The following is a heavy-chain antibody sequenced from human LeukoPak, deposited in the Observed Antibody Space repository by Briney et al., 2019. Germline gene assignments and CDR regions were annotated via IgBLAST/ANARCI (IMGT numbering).Heavy chain of an antibody. J-gene: IGHJ4*02. V-gene: IGHV3-53*01. CDR3: ARVSAAAGY. D-gene: IGHD6-13*01. CDR2: IYSGGST. CDR1: GGSISSYY. Sequence: ETLSLTCTVSGGSISSYYWSWVRQAPGKGLEWVSVIYSGGSTYYADSVKGRFTISRDNSKNTLYLQMNSLRAEDTAVYYCARVSAAAGYWGQGTLVTVSS.